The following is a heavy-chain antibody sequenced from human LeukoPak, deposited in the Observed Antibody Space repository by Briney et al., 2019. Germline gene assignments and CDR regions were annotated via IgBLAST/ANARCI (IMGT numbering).Heavy chain of an antibody. D-gene: IGHD1-26*01. CDR2: ISSSSSYI. J-gene: IGHJ4*02. CDR3: ARSSIRSGSYRFLYFDY. CDR1: GFTFSDYY. Sequence: GGSLRLSCAASGFTFSDYYMSWIRQAPGKGLEWVSSISSSSSYIYYADSVKGRFTISRDNAKNSLYLQMNSLRAEDTAVYYCARSSIRSGSYRFLYFDYWGQGTLVTVSS. V-gene: IGHV3-11*06.